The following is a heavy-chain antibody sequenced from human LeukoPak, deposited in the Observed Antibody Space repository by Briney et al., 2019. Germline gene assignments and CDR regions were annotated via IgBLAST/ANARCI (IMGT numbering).Heavy chain of an antibody. J-gene: IGHJ5*02. D-gene: IGHD3-22*01. CDR3: ARKVPNDSSGYYYRGQFDP. Sequence: GGSLRLSCAASGFTFSDYNMRWIRQAPGKGLEWVSSISRSGSTKYYADSVRGRFTISRDNAKNSLFLQMNSLRAEDTAVYYCARKVPNDSSGYYYRGQFDPWGQGTLVTVSS. V-gene: IGHV3-11*01. CDR2: ISRSGSTK. CDR1: GFTFSDYN.